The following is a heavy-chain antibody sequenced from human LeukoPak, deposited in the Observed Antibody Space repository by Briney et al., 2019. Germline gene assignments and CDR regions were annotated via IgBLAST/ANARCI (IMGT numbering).Heavy chain of an antibody. V-gene: IGHV3-23*01. D-gene: IGHD3-22*01. CDR1: GFTFSSYA. CDR2: ISGSGGST. Sequence: PGGSLRLSCAASGFTFSSYAMSWVRQAPGKGLEWVSAISGSGGSTYYADSVKGRFTISRDNSKNTLYLQMNSLRAEDTAVYYCAKDNWGGLITMIVVDYFDYWGQGTLVTVSS. CDR3: AKDNWGGLITMIVVDYFDY. J-gene: IGHJ4*02.